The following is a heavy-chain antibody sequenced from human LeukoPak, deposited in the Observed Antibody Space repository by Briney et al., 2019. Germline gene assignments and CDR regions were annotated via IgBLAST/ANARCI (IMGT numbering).Heavy chain of an antibody. V-gene: IGHV3-48*03. CDR2: ISSSGSTI. D-gene: IGHD1-26*01. J-gene: IGHJ4*02. Sequence: GGSLRLSCAASGFTFSSYEMNWVRQAPGKGLEWVSYISSSGSTIYYADSVKGRFTISRDNAKNSLYLQMNSLRAEDTAVYYCARDGNSGSYVSRLFGYWGQGTLVTVSS. CDR1: GFTFSSYE. CDR3: ARDGNSGSYVSRLFGY.